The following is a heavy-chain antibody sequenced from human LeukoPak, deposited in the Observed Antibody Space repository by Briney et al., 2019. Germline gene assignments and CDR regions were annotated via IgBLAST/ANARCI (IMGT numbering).Heavy chain of an antibody. D-gene: IGHD3-16*01. J-gene: IGHJ6*03. CDR1: GFTLSSYW. CDR2: INSDGSST. Sequence: GGSLRLSCAASGFTLSSYWMYWVRQAPGKGLEWVSRINSDGSSTTYADSVKGRFAILRDNAKNTVFLHVKSLRAEDTAVYYCARDDRGSYYYYYMDVWDKGPTDTVSS. CDR3: ARDDRGSYYYYYMDV. V-gene: IGHV3-74*03.